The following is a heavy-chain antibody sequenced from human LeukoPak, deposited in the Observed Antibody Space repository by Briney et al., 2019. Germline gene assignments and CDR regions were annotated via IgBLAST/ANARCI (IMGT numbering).Heavy chain of an antibody. J-gene: IGHJ4*02. V-gene: IGHV3-74*01. CDR1: GFSFIDYW. CDR2: INNDGSGT. CDR3: TTVFEY. Sequence: QPGGSLRLSRAVSGFSFIDYWVQWVRQIPGKGLVWGSRINNDGSGTSYADSVKGRFTMSRDNAKNTVYLQMNSLRAEDTAVYYCTTVFEYWGLGNLVTVSS.